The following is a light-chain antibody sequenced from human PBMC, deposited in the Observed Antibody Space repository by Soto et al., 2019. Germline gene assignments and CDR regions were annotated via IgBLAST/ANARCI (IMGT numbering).Light chain of an antibody. CDR3: CSYTSSSQYV. V-gene: IGLV2-14*03. J-gene: IGLJ1*01. CDR1: SSDVGGYNY. Sequence: QSALTQPASVSGSPGQSITISCIGTSSDVGGYNYVSWYQQHPGKAPKFMIYEVSNRPSGVSNRFSGSKSGNTASLTISGLQAEDEADYYCCSYTSSSQYVFGTGTKLTVL. CDR2: EVS.